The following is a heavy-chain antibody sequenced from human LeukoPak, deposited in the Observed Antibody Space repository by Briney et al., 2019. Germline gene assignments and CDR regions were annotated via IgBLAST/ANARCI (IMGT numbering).Heavy chain of an antibody. J-gene: IGHJ4*02. D-gene: IGHD6-6*01. CDR2: ISDSGGNT. Sequence: GGSLRLSCAASGFTFNSYAMSWVRQAPWERLQWVSGISDSGGNTYYADSVRGRFTISRDNSKNTLYLQMNSLRAEDTAVYYCARHRSSWLIDYWGQGTLITVSS. V-gene: IGHV3-23*01. CDR3: ARHRSSWLIDY. CDR1: GFTFNSYA.